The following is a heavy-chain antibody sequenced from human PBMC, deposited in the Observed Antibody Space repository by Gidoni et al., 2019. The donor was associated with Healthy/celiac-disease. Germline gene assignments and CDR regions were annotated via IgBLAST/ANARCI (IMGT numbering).Heavy chain of an antibody. Sequence: QVQLQESGPGLVKPSETLSLTCTVSGGSISSYYWSWIRQPPGKGLEWIGYIYYSGSTNYNPSLKSRVTISVDTSKNQFSLKLSSVTAADTAVYYCARDARQLVQGKARGWFDPWGQGTLVTVSS. CDR3: ARDARQLVQGKARGWFDP. D-gene: IGHD6-13*01. V-gene: IGHV4-59*01. J-gene: IGHJ5*02. CDR2: IYYSGST. CDR1: GGSISSYY.